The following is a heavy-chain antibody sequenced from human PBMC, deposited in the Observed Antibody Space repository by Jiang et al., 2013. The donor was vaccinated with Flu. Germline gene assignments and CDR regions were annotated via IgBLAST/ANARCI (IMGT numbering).Heavy chain of an antibody. CDR3: ARLSGSSSWWWFDP. V-gene: IGHV4-59*08. CDR2: IYYSGST. CDR1: GGSISSYY. D-gene: IGHD6-13*01. J-gene: IGHJ5*02. Sequence: GPGLVKPSETLSLTCTVSGGSISSYYWSWIRQPPGKGLEWIGYIYYSGSTNYNPSLKSRVTISVDTSKNQFSLKLSSVTAADTAVYYCARLSGSSSWWWFDPWGQGTLVTVSS.